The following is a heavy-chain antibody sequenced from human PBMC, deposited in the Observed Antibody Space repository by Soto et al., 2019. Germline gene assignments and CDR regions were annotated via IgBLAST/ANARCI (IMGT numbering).Heavy chain of an antibody. CDR2: TYYSGST. CDR1: GGSISSGGYY. V-gene: IGHV4-31*03. J-gene: IGHJ5*02. CDR3: ARDLRPGFCSGYSAFDH. D-gene: IGHD3-3*01. Sequence: SETLSLTCTVSGGSISSGGYYWSWIRQHPGKGLEWIGYTYYSGSTYYNPSLKSRVTISVDTSKNQFSLKLSSVTAADTAVYYCARDLRPGFCSGYSAFDHWGQGTLVTVSS.